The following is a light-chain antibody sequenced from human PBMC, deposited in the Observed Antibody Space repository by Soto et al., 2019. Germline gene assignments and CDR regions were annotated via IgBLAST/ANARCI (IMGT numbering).Light chain of an antibody. V-gene: IGLV2-8*01. J-gene: IGLJ2*01. CDR3: SSYAVSNLVV. Sequence: QSVLTQPPSASGSPGQSVTFSCTGTSNDVGGYNYVSWYQQHPGKAPKLMIYEVSKRPSGVPDRFSGSKSGNTASLTVSGLQAEDEADYYCSSYAVSNLVVFGGGTKVTVL. CDR1: SNDVGGYNY. CDR2: EVS.